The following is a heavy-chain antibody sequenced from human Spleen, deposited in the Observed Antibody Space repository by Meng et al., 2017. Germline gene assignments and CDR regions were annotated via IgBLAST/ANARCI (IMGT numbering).Heavy chain of an antibody. D-gene: IGHD6-13*01. J-gene: IGHJ4*02. CDR2: INPNSGGT. CDR3: ARDEDISAAGKLFGDY. Sequence: QGQRWQSVSELKKPGDTVTVSCKTSGSTFIDSTVHWVRQAPGKGLEWMGLINPNSGGTNYEQRFQGRVTMTRDTSISTAYMELSGLRSDDTAMYYCARDEDISAAGKLFGDYWGQGTLVTVSS. CDR1: GSTFIDST. V-gene: IGHV1-2*06.